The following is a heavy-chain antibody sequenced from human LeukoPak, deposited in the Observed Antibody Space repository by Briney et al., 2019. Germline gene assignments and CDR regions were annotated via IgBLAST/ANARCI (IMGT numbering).Heavy chain of an antibody. D-gene: IGHD6-6*01. Sequence: SETLSLTCAVYGGSFSGYYWSWIRQPPGKGLEWIGEINHSGSTNYNPSLKSRVTISVDTSKNQFSLKLSSVTAADTAVYYCARGRVVYSSSARWYDPWGQGTLVTASS. CDR2: INHSGST. V-gene: IGHV4-34*01. J-gene: IGHJ5*02. CDR3: ARGRVVYSSSARWYDP. CDR1: GGSFSGYY.